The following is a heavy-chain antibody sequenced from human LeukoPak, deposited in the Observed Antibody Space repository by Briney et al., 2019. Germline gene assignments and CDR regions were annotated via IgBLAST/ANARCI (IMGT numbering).Heavy chain of an antibody. CDR3: AREGYYYDSSGYYGYYYYMDV. Sequence: PSETLSLTCTVSGGSISSYYWSWIRQPAGKGLEWIGRIYTSGSTNYNPSLKSRVTMSVDTSKNQSSLKLSSVTAADTAVYYCAREGYYYDSSGYYGYYYYMDVWGKGTTVTVSS. D-gene: IGHD3-22*01. CDR1: GGSISSYY. J-gene: IGHJ6*03. V-gene: IGHV4-4*07. CDR2: IYTSGST.